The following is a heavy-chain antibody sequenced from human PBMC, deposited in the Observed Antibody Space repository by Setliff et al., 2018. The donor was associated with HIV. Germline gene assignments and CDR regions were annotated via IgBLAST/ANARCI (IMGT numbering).Heavy chain of an antibody. CDR3: ARVPVPPAFDI. CDR1: GYSISSGSYY. J-gene: IGHJ3*02. CDR2: IYTSGST. V-gene: IGHV4-61*09. D-gene: IGHD6-6*01. Sequence: PSETLSLTCAVSGYSISSGSYYWSWIRQPAGKGLEWIGHIYTSGSTNYNPSLKSRVTISVDTSKNQFSLKLSSVTAADTAVYYCARVPVPPAFDIWGQGTMVTVSS.